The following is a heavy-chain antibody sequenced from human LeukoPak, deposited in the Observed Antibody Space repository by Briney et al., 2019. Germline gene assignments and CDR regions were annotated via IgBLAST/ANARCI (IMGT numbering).Heavy chain of an antibody. CDR2: ISYDSAYV. J-gene: IGHJ6*03. CDR1: GFTFSTYS. V-gene: IGHV3-21*04. Sequence: GGSLRLSCAASGFTFSTYSMNWVRQAPGKGLEWVSSISYDSAYVYYADSVKGRFTISRDNAKNSLYLQMTSLRADDTAVYYCATRFGLDYYYYYMDVWGKGTTVTVSS. CDR3: ATRFGLDYYYYYMDV. D-gene: IGHD3-10*01.